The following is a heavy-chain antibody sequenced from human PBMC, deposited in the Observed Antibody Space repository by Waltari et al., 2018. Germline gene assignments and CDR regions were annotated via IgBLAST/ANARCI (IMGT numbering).Heavy chain of an antibody. D-gene: IGHD6-19*01. CDR3: ARDVAGSQGGAFDI. Sequence: QVQLVQSGTEVKKPVASVKVSCKASGYPFTAYYMHWLRQAPGQGLEWMGCINPKRDDANNGQMVQGGGTMTMDTSIDTGYLELSSLRSDDTAVYYCARDVAGSQGGAFDIWGQGTMVTVSS. V-gene: IGHV1-2*02. J-gene: IGHJ3*02. CDR1: GYPFTAYY. CDR2: INPKRDDA.